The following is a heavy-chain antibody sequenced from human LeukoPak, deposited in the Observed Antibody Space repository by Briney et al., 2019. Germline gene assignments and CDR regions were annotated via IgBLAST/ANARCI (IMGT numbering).Heavy chain of an antibody. J-gene: IGHJ6*03. V-gene: IGHV3-48*03. Sequence: PGGSLRLSCAASGFMFSSFEMNWVRQAPGKGLEWVSYISISGTTIYYADSVKGRFTISRDNAKNSLYLQMNSLRAEDTAVYYCARVFSGSGYDGYYYYMDVWGKGTTVTVSS. CDR2: ISISGTTI. CDR1: GFMFSSFE. D-gene: IGHD5-12*01. CDR3: ARVFSGSGYDGYYYYMDV.